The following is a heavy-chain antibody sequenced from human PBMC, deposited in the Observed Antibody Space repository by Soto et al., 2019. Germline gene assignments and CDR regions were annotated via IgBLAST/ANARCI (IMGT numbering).Heavy chain of an antibody. CDR1: GYSFTRYS. V-gene: IGHV1-3*01. CDR2: TNAGNGNT. CDR3: GRDSKWDDTSVGMDV. Sequence: ASVKVSCKASGYSFTRYSIHWVRQAPGQSLEWMGWTNAGNGNTKYSQKFQGRVTITRDTSASTAYMELSSLRSEDTSVYYCGRDSKWDDTSVGMDVWGHGTKVTVSS. D-gene: IGHD3-22*01. J-gene: IGHJ6*02.